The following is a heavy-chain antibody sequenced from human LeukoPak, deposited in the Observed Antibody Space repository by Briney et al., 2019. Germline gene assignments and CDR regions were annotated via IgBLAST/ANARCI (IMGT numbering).Heavy chain of an antibody. J-gene: IGHJ4*02. CDR2: IYYTGKN. CDR3: VRRDTGWNYFDY. V-gene: IGHV4-59*08. D-gene: IGHD6-19*01. Sequence: KSSETLSLTCAVSGGSINSHYWGWIRQPPGKGLQWIGDIYYTGKNNYNPSLKSRVTISLDTSKDLLSLNLTSVLAADTAIYYCVRRDTGWNYFDYWGQGILVTVSS. CDR1: GGSINSHY.